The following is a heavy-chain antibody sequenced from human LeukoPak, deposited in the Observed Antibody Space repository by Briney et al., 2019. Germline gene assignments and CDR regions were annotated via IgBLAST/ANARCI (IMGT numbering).Heavy chain of an antibody. D-gene: IGHD6-19*01. CDR3: ARAWIAVAGRVFIY. CDR2: ISSSGSTK. V-gene: IGHV3-11*01. CDR1: GFTFSDYY. Sequence: GGSLRLSCAASGFTFSDYYMSWIRQAPGKGLEWVSDISSSGSTKYYAGSVKGRFTISRDNAKNSLYLQMNSLRAEDSAVYYCARAWIAVAGRVFIYWGQGTLVTVSS. J-gene: IGHJ4*02.